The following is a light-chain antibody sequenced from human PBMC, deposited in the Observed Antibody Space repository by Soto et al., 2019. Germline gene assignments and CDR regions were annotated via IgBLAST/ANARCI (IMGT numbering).Light chain of an antibody. CDR2: GAY. CDR3: QQYASSPRT. J-gene: IGKJ1*01. V-gene: IGKV3-20*01. CDR1: QSVSSSY. Sequence: EIVLTQSPGTLSLSPGERATLSCRASQSVSSSYLAWYQQKPGQAPRLLMYGAYNRATGIPDRFTGSGSGTDFTLTIRGLDPEDFAVYYCQQYASSPRTFGQGTKVEVK.